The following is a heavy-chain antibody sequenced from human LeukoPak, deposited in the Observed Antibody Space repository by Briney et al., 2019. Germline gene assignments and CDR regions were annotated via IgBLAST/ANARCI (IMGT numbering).Heavy chain of an antibody. V-gene: IGHV3-66*01. CDR3: ARKYSRGWYLGS. J-gene: IGHJ4*02. Sequence: YPGGSLRLSCAASGFTVSSNYMSWVRQAAGKGLGWVSVIYSGGSTYYADSVKGRFTISRDNSKNTLYLQMNSLRAEDTAVYYCARKYSRGWYLGSWGQGTLVTVSS. D-gene: IGHD6-19*01. CDR2: IYSGGST. CDR1: GFTVSSNY.